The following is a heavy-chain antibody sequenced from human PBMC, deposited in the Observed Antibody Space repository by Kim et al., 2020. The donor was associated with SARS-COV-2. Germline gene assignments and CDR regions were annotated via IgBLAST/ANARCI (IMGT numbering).Heavy chain of an antibody. D-gene: IGHD1-26*01. CDR3: AQEHGELQHLDS. CDR1: GDTFTTYD. V-gene: IGHV1-46*01. J-gene: IGHJ4*02. CDR2: VDPSGGNT. Sequence: ASVKVSCKASGDTFTTYDFHWVRQAPGQGLEWMGIVDPSGGNTDYAQKFRGRVTMTTDTSTSTLYMELSSLTSEDTAVYYCAQEHGELQHLDSWGPGTLV.